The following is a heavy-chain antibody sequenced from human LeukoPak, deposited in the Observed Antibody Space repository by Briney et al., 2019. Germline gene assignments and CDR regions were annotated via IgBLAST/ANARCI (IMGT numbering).Heavy chain of an antibody. D-gene: IGHD5-18*01. CDR2: ITGSGDTI. CDR1: GFSFSSYE. V-gene: IGHV3-48*03. CDR3: ARAGGYSYGIYYFDY. J-gene: IGHJ4*02. Sequence: GGSLRLSCSASGFSFSSYEMNWVRQAPGKGLEWISYITGSGDTIYYADSVKGRFTISRDNAKNSLYLQMNSLRAEDTALYYCARAGGYSYGIYYFDYWGQGTLVTVSS.